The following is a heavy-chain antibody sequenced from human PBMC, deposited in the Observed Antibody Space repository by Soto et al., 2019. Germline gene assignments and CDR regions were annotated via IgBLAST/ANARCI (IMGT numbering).Heavy chain of an antibody. J-gene: IGHJ5*02. CDR2: IYHTGNT. D-gene: IGHD3-3*01. V-gene: IGHV4-59*01. Sequence: PSETLSLTYIGSGCSITNYYCSWIRQPPGKGLEWIGYIYHTGNTNYNPSLKSRVTMSVDTSKNQFSLRVKSVTAADTAVYYCARDYIHYDFSRAFDPWGQGTLVTVS. CDR1: GCSITNYY. CDR3: ARDYIHYDFSRAFDP.